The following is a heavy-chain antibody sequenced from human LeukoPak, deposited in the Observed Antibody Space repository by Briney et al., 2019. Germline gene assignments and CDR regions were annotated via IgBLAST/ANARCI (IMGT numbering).Heavy chain of an antibody. D-gene: IGHD6-19*01. CDR2: IDPAGTDT. V-gene: IGHV3-7*01. CDR3: GRFGYVAGIDL. Sequence: GGSLRLSCAASGFSFNSYWMTWVRQAPGRGLEWVANIDPAGTDTYYVDPVKGRFIISRDNAKNLVYLQMNTPRAEGTAVYSCGRFGYVAGIDLWGQGTLVTVSS. J-gene: IGHJ4*02. CDR1: GFSFNSYW.